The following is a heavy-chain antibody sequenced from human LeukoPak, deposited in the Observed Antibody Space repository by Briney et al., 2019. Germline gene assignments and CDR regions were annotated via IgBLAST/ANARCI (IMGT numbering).Heavy chain of an antibody. CDR3: ARARRETPIPNYYYYSMDV. Sequence: ASVKVSCKASGGTFSSYAISWVRQAPGQGLEWMGGIIPIFGTANYAQKFQGRVTITADKSTSTAYLELSSLRSEDTAVYYSARARRETPIPNYYYYSMDVWGKGTTVTVSS. CDR1: GGTFSSYA. J-gene: IGHJ6*03. D-gene: IGHD2-21*01. V-gene: IGHV1-69*06. CDR2: IIPIFGTA.